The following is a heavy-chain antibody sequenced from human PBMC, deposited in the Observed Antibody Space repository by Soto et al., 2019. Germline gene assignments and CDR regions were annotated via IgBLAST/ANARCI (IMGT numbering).Heavy chain of an antibody. Sequence: GGSLRLSCAASGFTFSSYWMSWVRQAPGKGLEWVANIKQDGSEKYYVDSVKGRFTISRDNAKNSLYLQMNSLRAEDTAVYYCAREIIVVVAATQDYWGQGTLVTVS. D-gene: IGHD2-15*01. CDR2: IKQDGSEK. CDR3: AREIIVVVAATQDY. J-gene: IGHJ4*02. V-gene: IGHV3-7*01. CDR1: GFTFSSYW.